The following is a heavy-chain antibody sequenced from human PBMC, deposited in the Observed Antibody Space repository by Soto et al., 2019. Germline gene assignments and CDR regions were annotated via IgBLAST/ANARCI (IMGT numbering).Heavy chain of an antibody. CDR1: GGSISSGGYS. J-gene: IGHJ3*02. V-gene: IGHV4-30-2*01. CDR2: IYHSGST. CDR3: ARAPDI. Sequence: QLQLQESGSGLVKPSQTLSLTCAVSGGSISSGGYSWSWIRQPPGKGLEWIGYIYHSGSTYYTPSLESRGTISVDRSKNQFSLKLSCVTAADTAVYYCARAPDIWGQGTVVTVSS.